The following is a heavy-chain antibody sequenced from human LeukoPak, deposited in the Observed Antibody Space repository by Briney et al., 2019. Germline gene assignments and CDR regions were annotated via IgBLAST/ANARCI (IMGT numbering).Heavy chain of an antibody. CDR1: GGSFSGYY. J-gene: IGHJ6*02. V-gene: IGHV4-34*01. Sequence: SETLSLTCAVYGGSFSGYYRSWIRQPPGKGLEWIGEINHSGSTNYNPSLKSRVTISVDTSKNQFSLKLSSVTAADTAVYYCARGRAVTFSRNYYYYGMDVWGQGTTVTVSS. CDR3: ARGRAVTFSRNYYYYGMDV. D-gene: IGHD4-17*01. CDR2: INHSGST.